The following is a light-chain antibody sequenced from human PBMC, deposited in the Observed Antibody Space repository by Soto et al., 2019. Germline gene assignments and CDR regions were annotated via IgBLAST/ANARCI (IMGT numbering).Light chain of an antibody. CDR1: QSVSSDY. Sequence: EIVLTQSPDTLSLSPGERATLSCRASQSVSSDYLVWYQQKFGQAPRLLIYGASSRATGTPDRFSGSGSGTDFTLTISRLEPEDFAVYYCQQYGSSRTFGQGTKVEIK. V-gene: IGKV3-20*01. CDR3: QQYGSSRT. J-gene: IGKJ1*01. CDR2: GAS.